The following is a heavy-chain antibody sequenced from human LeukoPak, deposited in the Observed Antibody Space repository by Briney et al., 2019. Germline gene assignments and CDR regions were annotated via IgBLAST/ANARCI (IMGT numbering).Heavy chain of an antibody. J-gene: IGHJ4*02. CDR2: IYSGGST. CDR1: GFTVSSNY. Sequence: GGSLRLSCAASGFTVSSNYMSWVRQAPGKGLEWVSVIYSGGSTYYADSVKGRFTISRDNSKNTLYLQMNSLRAEDTAVYYCAKDPFIVGAITGGDYWGQGTLVTVSS. D-gene: IGHD1-26*01. CDR3: AKDPFIVGAITGGDY. V-gene: IGHV3-53*01.